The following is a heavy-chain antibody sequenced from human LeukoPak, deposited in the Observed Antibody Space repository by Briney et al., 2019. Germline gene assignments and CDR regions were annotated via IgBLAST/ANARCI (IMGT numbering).Heavy chain of an antibody. V-gene: IGHV4-59*08. J-gene: IGHJ4*02. CDR1: GASISSYY. CDR3: ARHPELYFFDY. CDR2: ISYSGST. Sequence: SETLSLTCTVSGASISSYYWSWIRQPPGKGLEWIGYISYSGSTNYNPSLKSRVTISADTSKNQVSLTLSSVTAADTAVYYCARHPELYFFDYWGQGTVVTLSS. D-gene: IGHD3-10*01.